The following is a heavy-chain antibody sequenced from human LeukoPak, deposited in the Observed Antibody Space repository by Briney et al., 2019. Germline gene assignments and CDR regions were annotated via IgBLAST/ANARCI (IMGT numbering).Heavy chain of an antibody. D-gene: IGHD6-19*01. J-gene: IGHJ3*02. V-gene: IGHV1-18*01. CDR2: ISTYNGYA. Sequence: ASVKVSCKASGYTFTSYGISWVRQAPGQGLEWMGWISTYNGYANYAQKLQGRVTMTTETSTSTAYMELRSLRSDDTAVYYCAREDIAVAGFDAFDIWGQGTMVTVSS. CDR1: GYTFTSYG. CDR3: AREDIAVAGFDAFDI.